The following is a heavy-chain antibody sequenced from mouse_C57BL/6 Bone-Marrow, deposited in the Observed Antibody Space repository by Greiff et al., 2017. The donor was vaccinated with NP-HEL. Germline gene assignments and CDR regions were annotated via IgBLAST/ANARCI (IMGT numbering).Heavy chain of an antibody. D-gene: IGHD3-2*02. CDR1: GYTFTSYG. J-gene: IGHJ2*01. CDR3: AGDSSDSDF. CDR2: IYPRSGNT. Sequence: QVQLKESGAELARPGASVKLSCKASGYTFTSYGISWVKQSTGQGLEWIGEIYPRSGNTYYNEKFKGKATLTADKSSSTAYMEIRSLTSEDSAVYFCAGDSSDSDFWGKGTTLTVSS. V-gene: IGHV1-81*01.